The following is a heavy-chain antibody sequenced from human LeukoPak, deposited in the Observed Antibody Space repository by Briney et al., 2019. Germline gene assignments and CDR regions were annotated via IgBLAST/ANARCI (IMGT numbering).Heavy chain of an antibody. V-gene: IGHV4-59*01. Sequence: SETLSLTCSVSDGSINSYYWNWIRRPPGKGLEWVGYIYYNGNTNYSPSLKSRVTMSVDTSKNLFSLKVSSVTAADTAVYYCARGRSNYYGMDVWGQGTTVTVSS. CDR2: IYYNGNT. D-gene: IGHD1-26*01. CDR3: ARGRSNYYGMDV. CDR1: DGSINSYY. J-gene: IGHJ6*02.